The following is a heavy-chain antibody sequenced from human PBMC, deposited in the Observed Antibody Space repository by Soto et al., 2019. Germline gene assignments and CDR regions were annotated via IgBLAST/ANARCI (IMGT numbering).Heavy chain of an antibody. Sequence: EVQLVESGGDLVQPGGSLRLSCVASGFSLSDHYMDWVRQAPGEGLEWVGRIKNRPNSNTTNYAESVKGRFTISREDSKNSLFLQTNSLTTDDTAIYYCADLTWSGSYLPWVQGTLVTVSS. CDR1: GFSLSDHY. J-gene: IGHJ4*02. CDR2: IKNRPNSNTT. V-gene: IGHV3-72*01. CDR3: ADLTWSGSYLP. D-gene: IGHD3-3*01.